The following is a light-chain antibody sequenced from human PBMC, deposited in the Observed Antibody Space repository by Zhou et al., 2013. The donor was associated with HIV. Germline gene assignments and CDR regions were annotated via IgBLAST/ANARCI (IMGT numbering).Light chain of an antibody. J-gene: IGKJ1*01. CDR2: LGS. Sequence: DIVMTQSPLSLPVTPGEPASISCRSSQSLLHSNGYNYLDWYLQKPGQSPQLLIYLGSNRASGVPDRFSGSGSGTDFTLKISRVEAEDVGVYYCMQALQTPLTFGLGTKVE. V-gene: IGKV2-28*01. CDR1: QSLLHSNGYNY. CDR3: MQALQTPLT.